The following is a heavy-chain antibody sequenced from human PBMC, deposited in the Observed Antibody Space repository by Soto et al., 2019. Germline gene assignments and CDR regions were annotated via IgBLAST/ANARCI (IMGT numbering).Heavy chain of an antibody. D-gene: IGHD3-22*01. CDR1: GYTFTSYG. CDR3: ARGRYYDSSGALNNYYYGMNV. J-gene: IGHJ6*02. Sequence: QVQLVQSGAEVKKPGSSVKVSCKASGYTFTSYGISCVRQAPGQGLEWLGWISAYVGNTNYAQSLHGRVFMTTDTSTTTAFMELRSPRSDDTAVYYCARGRYYDSSGALNNYYYGMNVGGQRTRVNVSS. V-gene: IGHV1-18*01. CDR2: ISAYVGNT.